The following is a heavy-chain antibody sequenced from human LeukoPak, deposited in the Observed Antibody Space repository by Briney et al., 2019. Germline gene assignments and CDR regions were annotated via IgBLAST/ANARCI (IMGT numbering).Heavy chain of an antibody. V-gene: IGHV4-59*01. D-gene: IGHD1-26*01. CDR1: GGSISNYY. Sequence: SETLSLTCTVSGGSISNYYWHWIRQPPGKGLEWIGYIYYSGGTNYNSSLKSRVTISVDTSKNQFSLKLRSVTAADTAVYYCARDPSGSFFNWFDPWGQGTLVTVSS. J-gene: IGHJ5*02. CDR3: ARDPSGSFFNWFDP. CDR2: IYYSGGT.